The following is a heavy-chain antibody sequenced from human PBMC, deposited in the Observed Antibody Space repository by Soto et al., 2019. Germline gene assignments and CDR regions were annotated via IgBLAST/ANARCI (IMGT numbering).Heavy chain of an antibody. Sequence: QVQLVESGGGVVQPGRSLRLSCAASGFTCSSYGMHWVRQAPGKGLEWVAVISYDGSYKYYADSVKGRFSISRDNSKNTLYLQMNSLRAEDTAVYYCAKWNGGFDYWGQGTLVTVSS. CDR1: GFTCSSYG. CDR2: ISYDGSYK. D-gene: IGHD3-16*01. V-gene: IGHV3-30*18. J-gene: IGHJ4*02. CDR3: AKWNGGFDY.